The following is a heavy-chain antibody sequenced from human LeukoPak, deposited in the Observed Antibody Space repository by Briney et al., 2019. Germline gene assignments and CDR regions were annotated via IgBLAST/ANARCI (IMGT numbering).Heavy chain of an antibody. J-gene: IGHJ4*02. CDR3: ARRLDFDY. CDR1: GVSIFSYY. CDR2: IHYSGST. V-gene: IGHV4-59*08. Sequence: PPETLSLTCTVSGVSIFSYYWNWIRQPPGQGLEWIGYIHYSGSTNYNPSLKSRVTISVDTSKNQFSLKLSSVTAADTAVYYCARRLDFDYWGQGTLVTVSS.